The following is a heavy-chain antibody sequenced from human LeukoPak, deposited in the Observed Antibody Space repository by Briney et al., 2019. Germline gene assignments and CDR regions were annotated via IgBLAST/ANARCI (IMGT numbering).Heavy chain of an antibody. CDR2: ISGSGGRT. D-gene: IGHD6-19*01. CDR1: GITLSNYG. Sequence: GGSLRLSCAVSGITLSNYGMSWVRQAPGKGLEWVAGISGSGGRTNYADSVKGRFTISRDNSKNTLYLQLNSLRAEDTAVYYCAKAGGWTNYFDYWGQGTLVTVSS. J-gene: IGHJ4*02. V-gene: IGHV3-23*01. CDR3: AKAGGWTNYFDY.